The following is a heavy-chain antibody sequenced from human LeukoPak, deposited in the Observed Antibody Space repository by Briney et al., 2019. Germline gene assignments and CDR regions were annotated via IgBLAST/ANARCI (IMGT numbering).Heavy chain of an antibody. D-gene: IGHD3-10*01. V-gene: IGHV4-59*01. J-gene: IGHJ4*02. CDR2: IFYSGST. CDR3: ARAVPNYYGTGSPFPLFDY. Sequence: KASETLSLTCTVSGGSMSGYFWSWIRQPPGKGLEWIGYIFYSGSTNYNPSLKSRVTISVDTSKNEFSLKLRSVTAADTAVYYCARAVPNYYGTGSPFPLFDYWGPGTLVTVS. CDR1: GGSMSGYF.